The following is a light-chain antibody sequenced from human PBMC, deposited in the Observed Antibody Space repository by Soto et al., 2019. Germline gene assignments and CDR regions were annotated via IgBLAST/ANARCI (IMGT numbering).Light chain of an antibody. Sequence: DIQLTQSPSFLSASVGDRVTITCRASQGISSYLAWYQQKPGKAPNLLIYAASSLPSGVPSRFSGSGSGTEFTLTISSLQPEDFATYYCQQVKSYPRTFGQGTKVDIK. CDR1: QGISSY. CDR2: AAS. CDR3: QQVKSYPRT. V-gene: IGKV1-9*01. J-gene: IGKJ1*01.